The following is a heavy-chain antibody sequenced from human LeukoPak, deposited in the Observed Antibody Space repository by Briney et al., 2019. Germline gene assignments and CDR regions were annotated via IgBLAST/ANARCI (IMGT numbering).Heavy chain of an antibody. CDR2: ISGSGGST. D-gene: IGHD2-2*02. Sequence: PGGSLRLSCAASGFTFSSYAMSWVRQAPGKGLEWVSAISGSGGSTYYADSVKGQFTISRDNSKNTLYLQMNSLRAEDTAVYYCAKEYCSSTSCYSYFDYWGQGTLVTVSS. CDR1: GFTFSSYA. J-gene: IGHJ4*02. V-gene: IGHV3-23*01. CDR3: AKEYCSSTSCYSYFDY.